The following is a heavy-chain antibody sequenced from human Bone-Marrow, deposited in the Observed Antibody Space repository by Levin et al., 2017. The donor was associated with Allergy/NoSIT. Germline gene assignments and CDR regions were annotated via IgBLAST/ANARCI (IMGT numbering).Heavy chain of an antibody. CDR1: GGSISSYY. V-gene: IGHV4-59*01. CDR3: ARGILWFGELVDPPDAFDI. CDR2: IYYSGST. D-gene: IGHD3-10*01. Sequence: SETLSLTCTVSGGSISSYYWSWIRQPPGKGLEWIGYIYYSGSTNYNPSLKSRVTISVDTSKNQFSLKLSSVTAADTAVYYCARGILWFGELVDPPDAFDIWGQGTMVTVSS. J-gene: IGHJ3*02.